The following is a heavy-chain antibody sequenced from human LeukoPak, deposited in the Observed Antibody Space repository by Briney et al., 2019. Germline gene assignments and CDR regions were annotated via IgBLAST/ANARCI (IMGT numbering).Heavy chain of an antibody. V-gene: IGHV1-8*01. Sequence: GASVKVSCKASGYTFTSYDINWVRQATGQGLEWMGWMNPNSGNTGYAQKFQGRVTMTRDTSISTAYMGLSRLRSDDTAVYYCTRAGGGDFYCSGGSCYLVYWGQGTLVTVSS. D-gene: IGHD2-15*01. CDR3: TRAGGGDFYCSGGSCYLVY. CDR2: MNPNSGNT. CDR1: GYTFTSYD. J-gene: IGHJ4*02.